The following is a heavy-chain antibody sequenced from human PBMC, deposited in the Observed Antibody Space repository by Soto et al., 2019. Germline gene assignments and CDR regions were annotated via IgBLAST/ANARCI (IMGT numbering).Heavy chain of an antibody. Sequence: ASVKVSCKASGYTFSTYGMTWVRQPPGQGLEWMGWSSGYTGDTKNAQNLQGRVTMTRDTSTSTAYMELRSLRSDDTAGHYCATESLAFLASPTMSFALWGQGTLVTVS. V-gene: IGHV1-18*04. D-gene: IGHD3-16*01. J-gene: IGHJ4*03. CDR2: SSGYTGDT. CDR3: ATESLAFLASPTMSFAL. CDR1: GYTFSTYG.